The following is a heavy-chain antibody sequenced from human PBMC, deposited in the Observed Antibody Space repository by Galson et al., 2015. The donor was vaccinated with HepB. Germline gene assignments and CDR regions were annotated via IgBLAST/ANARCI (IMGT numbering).Heavy chain of an antibody. CDR2: IIPIFGIA. Sequence: SVKVSCKASGVTFSNYSISWVRQAPGQGLERMGQIIPIFGIANYAQKFQGRVTITADESTSTAYMELSSLRSEDTAVYYCAKLGIAAAGTSYWGQGTLVTVSS. CDR1: GVTFSNYS. D-gene: IGHD6-13*01. J-gene: IGHJ4*02. V-gene: IGHV1-69*13. CDR3: AKLGIAAAGTSY.